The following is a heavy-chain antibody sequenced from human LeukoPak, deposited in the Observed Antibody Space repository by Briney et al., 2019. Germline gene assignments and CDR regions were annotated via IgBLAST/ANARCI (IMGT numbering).Heavy chain of an antibody. Sequence: PGGSLRLSCAASGFTFSSYSMHWVRQAPGKGLEWLTLISYHGSNTEYTESVKGRFTISRDNSKNTLFLQMNSLRTEDTAIYFCARSPERLGQGYLDSWGQGTLVTVSS. CDR3: ARSPERLGQGYLDS. J-gene: IGHJ4*02. CDR2: ISYHGSNT. D-gene: IGHD3/OR15-3a*01. CDR1: GFTFSSYS. V-gene: IGHV3-30*04.